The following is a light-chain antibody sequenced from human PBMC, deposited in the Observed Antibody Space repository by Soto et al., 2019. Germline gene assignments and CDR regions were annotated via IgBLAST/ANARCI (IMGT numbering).Light chain of an antibody. CDR2: GAS. CDR3: QQYNNWWT. V-gene: IGKV3-15*01. CDR1: QSSNSN. Sequence: VMTQSPATLSLSPAERATPSFTASQSSNSNLGWYQQRPGQAPRLLIYGASTRATGIPARFSGSGSGTEFTLTISSLQSEDFAVYYCQQYNNWWTFGQGTKVDI. J-gene: IGKJ1*01.